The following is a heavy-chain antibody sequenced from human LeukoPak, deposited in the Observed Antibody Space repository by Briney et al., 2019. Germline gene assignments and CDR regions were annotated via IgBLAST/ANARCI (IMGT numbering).Heavy chain of an antibody. V-gene: IGHV3-23*01. CDR3: AKVLILRFLEWLTYFDY. Sequence: PGGSLRLSCAASGFTFSSYAMGWVRQAPGKGLEWVSAISGSGGSTYYADSVKGRFTISRDNSKNTLYLQMNSLRAEDTAVYYCAKVLILRFLEWLTYFDYWGQGTLVTVSS. D-gene: IGHD3-3*01. CDR2: ISGSGGST. CDR1: GFTFSSYA. J-gene: IGHJ4*02.